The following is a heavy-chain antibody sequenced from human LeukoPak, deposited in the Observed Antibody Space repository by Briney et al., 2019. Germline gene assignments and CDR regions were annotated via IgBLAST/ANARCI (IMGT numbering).Heavy chain of an antibody. Sequence: ASVKVTCKASGYTFTGYYMHWVRQAPGQGLEWMGRINPNNGGTNYAQKFQGRVTMTGDTSISTAYMELSSLRSDDTAVYYCTRESGSYHGNDYWGQGTLVTVSS. V-gene: IGHV1-2*06. D-gene: IGHD1-26*01. CDR2: INPNNGGT. CDR3: TRESGSYHGNDY. CDR1: GYTFTGYY. J-gene: IGHJ4*02.